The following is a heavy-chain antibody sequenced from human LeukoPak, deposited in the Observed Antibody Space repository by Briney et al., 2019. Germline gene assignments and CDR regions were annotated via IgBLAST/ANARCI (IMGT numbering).Heavy chain of an antibody. D-gene: IGHD6-13*01. V-gene: IGHV5-51*01. CDR1: GYTFSSYW. CDR2: IYPGDSET. CDR3: AGHTRSRPFDY. J-gene: IGHJ4*02. Sequence: GESLKISCKGSGYTFSSYWIGWGRPMPGKGLEWVGIIYPGDSETRYSSSFQGQVTISADKSISTAYLQWSSLKASDTAMYYCAGHTRSRPFDYWGQGTLVTVSS.